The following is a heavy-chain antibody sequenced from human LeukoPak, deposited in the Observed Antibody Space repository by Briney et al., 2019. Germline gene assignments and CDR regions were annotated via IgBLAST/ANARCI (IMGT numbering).Heavy chain of an antibody. Sequence: ASVKVSCKASGYTFTGYYTHWVRQAPGQGLEWMGWINPNRGGTNYAQKFQGWVTMTRDTSISTAYMELSRLRSDDTAVYYCARDVYYGSGSYYWDYWGQGTLVTVSS. J-gene: IGHJ4*02. V-gene: IGHV1-2*04. CDR3: ARDVYYGSGSYYWDY. D-gene: IGHD3-10*01. CDR1: GYTFTGYY. CDR2: INPNRGGT.